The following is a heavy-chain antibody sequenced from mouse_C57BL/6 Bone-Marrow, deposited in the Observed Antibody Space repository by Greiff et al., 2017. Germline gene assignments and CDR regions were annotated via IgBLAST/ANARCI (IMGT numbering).Heavy chain of an antibody. J-gene: IGHJ2*01. CDR2: IDPETGGT. Sequence: QVQLQQSGAELVRPGASVTLSCKASGYTFTDYEMHWVKQTPVHGLEWIGAIDPETGGTAYNQKFKGKAILTADTSSSTAYMDLRSLTSEDSAVYYCTRRGYYWGQGTTLTVSS. V-gene: IGHV1-15*01. CDR1: GYTFTDYE. CDR3: TRRGYY.